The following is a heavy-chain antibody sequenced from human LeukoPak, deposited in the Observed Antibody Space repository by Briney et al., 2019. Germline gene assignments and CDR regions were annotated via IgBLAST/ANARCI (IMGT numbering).Heavy chain of an antibody. CDR3: ARAGRGTSSRALDY. J-gene: IGHJ4*02. D-gene: IGHD1-1*01. CDR1: GGSFTYYY. V-gene: IGHV4-34*01. CDR2: INDSGST. Sequence: SETLSLTCAISGGSFTYYYWSWIRQPPGKGLEWIGDINDSGSTNSSPSLKRRLVISLDTSKSQLSLKLSPVTAADTATYFCARAGRGTSSRALDYWGQGTLVTVSS.